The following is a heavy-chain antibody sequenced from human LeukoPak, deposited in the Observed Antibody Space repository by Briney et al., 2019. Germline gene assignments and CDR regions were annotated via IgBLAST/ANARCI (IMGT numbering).Heavy chain of an antibody. Sequence: SQTLSLTCAISGDSVSSNSAAWNWIRQSPSRGLEWLGRTYYRSKWYNDYAVSVKSRITINPDTSKNQFSLQLNSVTPEDTAVYYCARDQNKRVREPSKNLTGPRGTYYYYGTDVWGQGTTVTVSS. D-gene: IGHD7-27*01. CDR1: GDSVSSNSAA. CDR3: ARDQNKRVREPSKNLTGPRGTYYYYGTDV. V-gene: IGHV6-1*01. J-gene: IGHJ6*02. CDR2: TYYRSKWYN.